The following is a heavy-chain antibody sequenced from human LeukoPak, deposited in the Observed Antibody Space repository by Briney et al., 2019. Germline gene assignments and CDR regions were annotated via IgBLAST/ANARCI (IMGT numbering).Heavy chain of an antibody. CDR3: AREGLYYDILTGYYKGPFDY. CDR1: GFTFSTYG. V-gene: IGHV3-23*01. CDR2: VSPSGDIT. D-gene: IGHD3-9*01. Sequence: GGTLRLSCAASGFTFSTYGMNWVRQAPGKGLGWVSGVSPSGDITYYADSVKGRFTISRDNAKNSLYLQMNSLRAEDTAVYYCAREGLYYDILTGYYKGPFDYWGQGTLVTVSS. J-gene: IGHJ4*02.